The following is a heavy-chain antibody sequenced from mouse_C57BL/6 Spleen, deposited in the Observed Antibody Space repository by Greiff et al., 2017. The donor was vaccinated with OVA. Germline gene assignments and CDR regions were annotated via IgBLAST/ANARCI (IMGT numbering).Heavy chain of an antibody. V-gene: IGHV2-6*03. Sequence: VQLQQSGPGLVAPSQTLSITCTVSGFSLTSYGVHWVRQPPGKGLEWLVVIWSDGSTTYNSALKSRLSISKDNSKSQVFLKMNSLQTDDTAMYYCARRDYYGSSYAMDYWGQGTSVTVSS. D-gene: IGHD1-1*01. CDR3: ARRDYYGSSYAMDY. J-gene: IGHJ4*01. CDR2: IWSDGST. CDR1: GFSLTSYG.